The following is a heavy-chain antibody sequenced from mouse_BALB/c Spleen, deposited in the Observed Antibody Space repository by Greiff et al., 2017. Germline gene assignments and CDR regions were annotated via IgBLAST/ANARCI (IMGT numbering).Heavy chain of an antibody. D-gene: IGHD2-1*01. CDR1: GYTFTSYW. CDR2: INPSTGYT. V-gene: IGHV1-7*01. J-gene: IGHJ3*01. Sequence: QVQLQQSGAELAQPGASVKMSCKASGYTFTSYWMHWVKQRPGQGLEWIGYINPSTGYTESNQKFKDKATLTADKSSSTAYMQLSSLTSEDSAVYYCARDGNYVFAYWGQGTLVTVSA. CDR3: ARDGNYVFAY.